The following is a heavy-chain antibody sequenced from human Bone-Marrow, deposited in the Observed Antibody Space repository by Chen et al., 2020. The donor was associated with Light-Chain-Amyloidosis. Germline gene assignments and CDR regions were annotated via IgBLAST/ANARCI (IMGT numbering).Heavy chain of an antibody. D-gene: IGHD3-10*01. V-gene: IGHV4-59*01. J-gene: IGHJ4*02. CDR1: SGSITNYY. Sequence: HVQLQESGPGLVRPSETLSLTCTVSSGSITNYYWTWIRQPPGKGLEWIGYIYFSGTTNYNPSLKSRVTISVDTSKNQFSLKLTSVTAADTAVYYCASSDYGSGSYYFDYWGQGSLVTVSS. CDR3: ASSDYGSGSYYFDY. CDR2: IYFSGTT.